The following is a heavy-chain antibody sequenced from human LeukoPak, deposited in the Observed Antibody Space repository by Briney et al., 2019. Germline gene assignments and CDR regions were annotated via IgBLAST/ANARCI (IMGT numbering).Heavy chain of an antibody. V-gene: IGHV4-59*01. CDR3: ARGRGSGYDFGY. J-gene: IGHJ4*02. Sequence: SETLSLTCTVSGGSISSYYWSWIRQPPGKGLEWIGYIYYSGSTNYNPSLKSRVTISVDTSKNQFSLKLSSVTAADTAVYYCARGRGSGYDFGYWGQGTLVTVSS. CDR2: IYYSGST. CDR1: GGSISSYY. D-gene: IGHD5-12*01.